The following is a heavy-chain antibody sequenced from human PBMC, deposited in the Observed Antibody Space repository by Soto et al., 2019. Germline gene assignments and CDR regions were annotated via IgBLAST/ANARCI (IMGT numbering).Heavy chain of an antibody. D-gene: IGHD3-3*01. CDR3: ARMDDFWSGYYSY. Sequence: ETLSLTCTVSGGSISSYYWSWIRQPPGKGLEWIGYIYYSGSTNYNPSLKSRVTISVDTSKNQFSLKLSSVTAADTAVYYCARMDDFWSGYYSYWGQGTLVTVSS. J-gene: IGHJ4*02. V-gene: IGHV4-59*01. CDR1: GGSISSYY. CDR2: IYYSGST.